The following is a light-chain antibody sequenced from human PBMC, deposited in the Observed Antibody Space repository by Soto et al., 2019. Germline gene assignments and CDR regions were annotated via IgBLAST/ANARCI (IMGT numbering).Light chain of an antibody. Sequence: QSALTQPRSVSGSPGQSVTISCTGTSSDVGCYNYVSWYQQHPGKAPKLTIYDVSNRPSWVPDRISGSKSGNTASLTISGLKAEDEADYYCCSYAGSYTFVFGTGTKVTVL. J-gene: IGLJ1*01. V-gene: IGLV2-11*01. CDR3: CSYAGSYTFV. CDR2: DVS. CDR1: SSDVGCYNY.